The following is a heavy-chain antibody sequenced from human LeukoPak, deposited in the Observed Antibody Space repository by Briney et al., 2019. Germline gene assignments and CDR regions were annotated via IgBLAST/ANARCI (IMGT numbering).Heavy chain of an antibody. CDR3: ARARYSSSWSDY. CDR1: GFTFSSYW. Sequence: LTGGSLRLSCAASGFTFSSYWMHWVRKAPGKGLVWFSRINSDGSSTSYADSVKGRFTISRDNAKNTLYLQMNSLRAEDTAVYYCARARYSSSWSDYWGQGTLVTVSS. CDR2: INSDGSST. V-gene: IGHV3-74*01. D-gene: IGHD6-13*01. J-gene: IGHJ4*02.